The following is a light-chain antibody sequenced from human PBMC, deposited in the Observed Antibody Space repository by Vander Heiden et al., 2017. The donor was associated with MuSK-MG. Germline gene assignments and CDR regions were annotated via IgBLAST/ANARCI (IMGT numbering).Light chain of an antibody. J-gene: IGKJ5*01. Sequence: DIQMTQSPSSLSASVGDRVTITCRAIQGISSWLSWYQQQPEEAPEFLISAASTLQSGVPSWLSRCGSGKDFTLTISSLQPEDFATYFYQLYKSSPFTFGQGTQVEIK. CDR3: QLYKSSPFT. V-gene: IGKV1D-16*01. CDR2: AAS. CDR1: QGISSW.